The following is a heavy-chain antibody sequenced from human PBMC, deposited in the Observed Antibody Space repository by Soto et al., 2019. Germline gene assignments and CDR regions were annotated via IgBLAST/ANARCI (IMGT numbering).Heavy chain of an antibody. CDR1: GYTFTSYG. CDR3: SRDSLGGWLHDWFDP. J-gene: IGHJ5*02. Sequence: QVQLVQSGAEVKKPGASVKVSCKASGYTFTSYGISWVRQAPGQGLEWMGWISAYNGNTNYAHKLQGRVTMTTDTSTSTAYMELRSLRSDDTAVYYCSRDSLGGWLHDWFDPWGQGTLVTVSS. D-gene: IGHD3-9*01. CDR2: ISAYNGNT. V-gene: IGHV1-18*01.